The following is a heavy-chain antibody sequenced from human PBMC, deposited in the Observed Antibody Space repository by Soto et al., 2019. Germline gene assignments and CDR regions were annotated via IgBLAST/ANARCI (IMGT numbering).Heavy chain of an antibody. V-gene: IGHV3-74*01. J-gene: IGHJ6*03. CDR2: INSDGSST. Sequence: GGSLRLSCAASGFTFSSYWMHWVRQAPGKGLVWVSRINSDGSSTSYADSVKGRFTISRDNAKNTLYLQMNSLRAEDTAVYYCARVVVPAAIPYYYYYMDVWGKGTTVTVSS. D-gene: IGHD2-2*01. CDR1: GFTFSSYW. CDR3: ARVVVPAAIPYYYYYMDV.